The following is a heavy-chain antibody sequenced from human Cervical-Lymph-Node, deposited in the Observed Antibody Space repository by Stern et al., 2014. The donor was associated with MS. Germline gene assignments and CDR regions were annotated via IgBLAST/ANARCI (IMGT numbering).Heavy chain of an antibody. CDR3: ASHRDGYNPFDY. V-gene: IGHV3-21*01. CDR1: GFTFSGYT. Sequence: EVQLVESGGGLVKPGGSLRLSCTASGFTFSGYTMDWVRQAPGKGLEWVSCLSGNSRYIHYTDSVKGRFSISTEHAKNSVFLQMNSLRAEDTAVYYCASHRDGYNPFDYWGQGTLVTVSS. J-gene: IGHJ4*02. D-gene: IGHD5-24*01. CDR2: LSGNSRYI.